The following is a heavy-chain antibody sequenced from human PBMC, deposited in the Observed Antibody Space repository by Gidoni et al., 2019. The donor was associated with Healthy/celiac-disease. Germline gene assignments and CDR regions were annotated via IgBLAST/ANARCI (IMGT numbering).Heavy chain of an antibody. Sequence: QVQLVQSGAEVKKPGSSVKVSCKASGGTFSSYAISWVRQAPGQGLEWMGRIIPILGIANYAQKFQGRVTITADKSTSTAYMELSSLRSEDTAVYYCARRDGSGDRSMDVWGQGTTVTVSS. J-gene: IGHJ6*02. V-gene: IGHV1-69*04. CDR2: IIPILGIA. CDR3: ARRDGSGDRSMDV. D-gene: IGHD3-10*01. CDR1: GGTFSSYA.